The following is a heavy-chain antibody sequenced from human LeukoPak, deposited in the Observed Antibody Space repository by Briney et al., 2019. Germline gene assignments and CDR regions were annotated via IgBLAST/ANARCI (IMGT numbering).Heavy chain of an antibody. J-gene: IGHJ4*02. D-gene: IGHD6-19*01. CDR1: GGSISSGGYY. CDR3: ARVGWVTPFDY. V-gene: IGHV4-30-2*01. CDR2: IYHSGST. Sequence: SETLSLTCTVSGGSISSGGYYWSWIRQPPGKGLEWIEYIYHSGSTYYNPSLKSRVTISVDRSKNQFSLKLSSVTAADTAVYYCARVGWVTPFDYWGQGTLVTVSS.